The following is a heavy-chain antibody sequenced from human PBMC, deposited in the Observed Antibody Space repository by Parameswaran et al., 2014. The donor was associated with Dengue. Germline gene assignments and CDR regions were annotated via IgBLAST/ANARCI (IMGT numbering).Heavy chain of an antibody. CDR3: AREEAITIFGVVHYYYGMDV. CDR1: GFTFSSYW. J-gene: IGHJ6*02. CDR2: INSDGSST. Sequence: QAGGSLRLSCAASGFTFSSYWMHWVRQAPGKGLVWVSRINSDGSSTSYADSVKGRFTISRDNAKNTLYLQMNSLRAEDTAVYYCAREEAITIFGVVHYYYGMDVWGQGTTVTVSS. D-gene: IGHD3-3*01. V-gene: IGHV3-74*01.